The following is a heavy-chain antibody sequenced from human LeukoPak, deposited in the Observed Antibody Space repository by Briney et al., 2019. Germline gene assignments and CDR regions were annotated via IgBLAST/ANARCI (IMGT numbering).Heavy chain of an antibody. Sequence: GGSLRLSCAASGFTFSSYEMNWVRQAPGKGLEWVSYISSSGSTIYYADSVKGRFTISRDNAKNSLYLQMNSLRAEDTAVYYCARERNGSGSYYYYYYMDVWGKGTTVTVSS. CDR2: ISSSGSTI. CDR1: GFTFSSYE. CDR3: ARERNGSGSYYYYYYMDV. J-gene: IGHJ6*03. D-gene: IGHD3-10*01. V-gene: IGHV3-48*03.